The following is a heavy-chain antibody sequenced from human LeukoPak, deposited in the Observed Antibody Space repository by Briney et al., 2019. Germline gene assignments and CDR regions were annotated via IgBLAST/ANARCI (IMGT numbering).Heavy chain of an antibody. Sequence: PSETLSLTCNVSGGSISSYYWSWIRQPAGKGLEWIGRIYTTGSTNYNPSLVSRATVSIDTSKNQFSLQLSSVTAADTAVYYCARGGSYSSGYKEYFQYWGQGTLVTVSS. CDR3: ARGGSYSSGYKEYFQY. D-gene: IGHD6-19*01. J-gene: IGHJ1*01. V-gene: IGHV4-4*07. CDR1: GGSISSYY. CDR2: IYTTGST.